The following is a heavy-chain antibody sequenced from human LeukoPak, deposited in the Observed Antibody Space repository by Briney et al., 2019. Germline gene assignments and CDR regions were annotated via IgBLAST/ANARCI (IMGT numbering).Heavy chain of an antibody. CDR2: IIPIFGIA. CDR1: GGTFSSYA. Sequence: SVKVSCKASGGTFSSYAISWVRQAPGQGLEWMGRIIPIFGIANYAQKFQGRVTITADKSTSTAYMELSSLRSEDTAVYYCARDGRESLYSNSLYLLDWGQGTLVTVSS. CDR3: ARDGRESLYSNSLYLLD. D-gene: IGHD6-13*01. V-gene: IGHV1-69*04. J-gene: IGHJ4*02.